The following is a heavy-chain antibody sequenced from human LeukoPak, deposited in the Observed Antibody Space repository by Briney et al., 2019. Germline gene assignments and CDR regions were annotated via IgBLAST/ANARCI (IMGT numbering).Heavy chain of an antibody. CDR3: ARVPGAERALFDY. D-gene: IGHD4-17*01. J-gene: IGHJ4*02. V-gene: IGHV1-46*01. CDR1: GYTFTSYY. Sequence: ASVKVSCKASGYTFTSYYMHWVRQAPGQGLEWMGIINPSGGSTSYAQKFQGRVTMTRDMSTSTVYMELSSLRSEDTAVYYCARVPGAERALFDYWGQGTLSPSPQ. CDR2: INPSGGST.